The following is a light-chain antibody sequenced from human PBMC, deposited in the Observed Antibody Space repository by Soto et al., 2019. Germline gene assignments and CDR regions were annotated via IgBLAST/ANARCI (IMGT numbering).Light chain of an antibody. V-gene: IGKV1-5*01. CDR2: DAS. J-gene: IGKJ2*01. Sequence: DIQMTQSPSTLSASVGDRVTITCRASQTISNWLAWYQQKPGKDPKVLIYDASSLETGVPSRFTGSGSGTEFTLTISSLQPDDFATYYCQQYNSYSRYTFGQGTKLEIK. CDR1: QTISNW. CDR3: QQYNSYSRYT.